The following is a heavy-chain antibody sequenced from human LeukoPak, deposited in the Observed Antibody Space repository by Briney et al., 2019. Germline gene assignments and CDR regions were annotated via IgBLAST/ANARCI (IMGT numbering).Heavy chain of an antibody. Sequence: GGSLRLSCAVSGFTFNNYGMHWVRQAPGKGLEWVAFIRYDGSNKYYADSVKGRFTISRDNSKNTLYLQMNSLRAEDTAVYYCAKDGSKYCSSTSCSYYFDYWGQGTLVTVSS. CDR2: IRYDGSNK. D-gene: IGHD2-2*01. J-gene: IGHJ4*02. CDR3: AKDGSKYCSSTSCSYYFDY. CDR1: GFTFNNYG. V-gene: IGHV3-30*02.